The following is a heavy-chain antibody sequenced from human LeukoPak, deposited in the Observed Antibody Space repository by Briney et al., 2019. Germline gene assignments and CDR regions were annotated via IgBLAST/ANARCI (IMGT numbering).Heavy chain of an antibody. J-gene: IGHJ2*01. CDR3: ARVGIYDILTGYYPSGYFDL. V-gene: IGHV5-51*01. CDR1: GYSFTSYW. CDR2: IYPGDSDT. D-gene: IGHD3-9*01. Sequence: GESLKISCKGSGYSFTSYWIGWVRQMPGKGLEWMGIIYPGDSDTRYSPSFQGQGTISADKSISAAYLQWSSLKASDTAMYYCARVGIYDILTGYYPSGYFDLWGRGTLVTVSS.